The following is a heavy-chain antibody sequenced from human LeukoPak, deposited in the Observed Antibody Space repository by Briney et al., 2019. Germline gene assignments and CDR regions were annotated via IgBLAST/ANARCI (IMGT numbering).Heavy chain of an antibody. Sequence: TASETLSLTCTVSGSSISNYYWSWVRQPPGKGLEWIGEIYHSGSTNYNPSLKSRVTISVDKSKNQFSLNLSSVTAADTAVYYCARYNSNYGWFDPWGQGTLVTVSS. CDR3: ARYNSNYGWFDP. D-gene: IGHD4-11*01. CDR2: IYHSGST. J-gene: IGHJ5*02. V-gene: IGHV4-59*12. CDR1: GSSISNYY.